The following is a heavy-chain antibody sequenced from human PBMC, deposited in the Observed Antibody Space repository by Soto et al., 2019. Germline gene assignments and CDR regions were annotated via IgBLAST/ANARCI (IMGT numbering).Heavy chain of an antibody. V-gene: IGHV3-48*01. Sequence: EVQLVESGGGLVQPGGSLRLSCAASGFTFSNYNMNWVRQAPGKGLEWVSYISSSGSTIYYADSVKGRFTISRDNAKNSLYLQMSSLRAEDTAVYYCASGGLLRSFLLGAAFDIWGQGTMVTVSS. CDR2: ISSSGSTI. CDR1: GFTFSNYN. J-gene: IGHJ3*02. D-gene: IGHD3-9*01. CDR3: ASGGLLRSFLLGAAFDI.